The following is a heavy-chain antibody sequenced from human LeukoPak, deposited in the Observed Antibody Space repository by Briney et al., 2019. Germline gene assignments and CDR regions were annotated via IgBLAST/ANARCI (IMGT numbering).Heavy chain of an antibody. V-gene: IGHV4-59*01. CDR1: GGSISSYY. D-gene: IGHD3-10*01. CDR2: IYYSGST. CDR3: ARGMGSPDY. Sequence: PSETLSLTCTVSGGSISSYYWSWIRQPPGKGLEWIGYIYYSGSTNYNPSLKSRVTISVDTSKNQFSLKLSSVTAADTAMYYCARGMGSPDYWGQGTLVTVSS. J-gene: IGHJ4*02.